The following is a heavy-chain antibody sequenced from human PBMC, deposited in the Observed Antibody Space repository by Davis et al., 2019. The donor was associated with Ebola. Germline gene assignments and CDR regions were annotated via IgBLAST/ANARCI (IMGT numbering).Heavy chain of an antibody. CDR2: INTNTGNP. V-gene: IGHV7-4-1*02. CDR1: GYSFTGYY. J-gene: IGHJ4*02. Sequence: AASVQVSCKASGYSFTGYYIHWVRQAPGQGLEWMGWINTNTGNPTYAKGFTGRFVFSLDTSVSTAYLQISSLKAEDTAVYYCARGGAARYWGQGTLVTVSS. CDR3: ARGGAARY. D-gene: IGHD3-10*01.